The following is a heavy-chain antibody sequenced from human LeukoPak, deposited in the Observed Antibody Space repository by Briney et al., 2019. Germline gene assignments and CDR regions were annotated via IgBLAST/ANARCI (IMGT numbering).Heavy chain of an antibody. CDR1: GFTINNYW. J-gene: IGHJ4*02. Sequence: PGGSLRLSCAASGFTINNYWMHWVRQAPGKGLEWVSSISSSSSYIYYADSVKGRFTISRDNPKNTLYLQMNSLRAEDTAVYYCAISPRWSSGPFENWGQGTLVTVSS. D-gene: IGHD3-9*01. V-gene: IGHV3-21*04. CDR3: AISPRWSSGPFEN. CDR2: ISSSSSYI.